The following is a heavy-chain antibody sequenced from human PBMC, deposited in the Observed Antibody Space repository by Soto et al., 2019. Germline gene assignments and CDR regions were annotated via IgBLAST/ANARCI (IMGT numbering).Heavy chain of an antibody. V-gene: IGHV3-21*01. CDR1: GLTFSSYS. Sequence: PGGSLRLSCAASGLTFSSYSMNWVRQAPGKGLEWVSSISSSSSYIYYADSVKGRFTISRDNAKNSLYLQMNSLRAEDTAVYYCARDRDSSSWYGWFDPWGQGTLVTVSS. CDR2: ISSSSSYI. CDR3: ARDRDSSSWYGWFDP. J-gene: IGHJ5*02. D-gene: IGHD6-13*01.